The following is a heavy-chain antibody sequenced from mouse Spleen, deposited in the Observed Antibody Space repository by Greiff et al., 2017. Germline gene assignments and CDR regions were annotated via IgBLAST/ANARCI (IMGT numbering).Heavy chain of an antibody. V-gene: IGHV5-4*01. D-gene: IGHD6-2*01. CDR2: ISDGGSYT. CDR1: GFTFSSYA. CDR3: ARDGVFYAMDY. J-gene: IGHJ4*01. Sequence: EVMLVESGGGLVKPGGSLKLSCAASGFTFSSYAMSWVRQTPEKRLEWVATISDGGSYTYYPDNVKGRFTISRDNAKNNLYLQMSHLKSEDTAMYYCARDGVFYAMDYWGQGTSVTVSS.